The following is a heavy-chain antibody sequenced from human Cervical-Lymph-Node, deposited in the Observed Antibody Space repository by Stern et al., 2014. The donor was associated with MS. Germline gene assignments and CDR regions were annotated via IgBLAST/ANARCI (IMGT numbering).Heavy chain of an antibody. V-gene: IGHV3-53*01. CDR2: IYTHGST. D-gene: IGHD3-3*01. Sequence: VQLVESGGGLIQPGGSLRLSCAASGFTVSSNYMSWVRQSPGTGLQWVSIIYTHGSTYYSESVKGRFTISRDHSKNTLYLQMNSLGAEDTALYYCARAIFGVVTPTMAPDAFDIWGQGTMVTVSS. CDR1: GFTVSSNY. CDR3: ARAIFGVVTPTMAPDAFDI. J-gene: IGHJ3*02.